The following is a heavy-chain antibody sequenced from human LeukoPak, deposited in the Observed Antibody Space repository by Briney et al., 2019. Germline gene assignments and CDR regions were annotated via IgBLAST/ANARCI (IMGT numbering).Heavy chain of an antibody. CDR1: GGSISSYY. Sequence: SETLSLTCTVSGGSISSYYWSWIRQPPGKGLEWIGHIYYSGSTNYNPSLKSRVTISVDTSKNQFSLKLSSVTAADTAVYYCAKDRPRNYMDVWGKGTTVTVSS. CDR3: AKDRPRNYMDV. CDR2: IYYSGST. V-gene: IGHV4-59*12. J-gene: IGHJ6*03.